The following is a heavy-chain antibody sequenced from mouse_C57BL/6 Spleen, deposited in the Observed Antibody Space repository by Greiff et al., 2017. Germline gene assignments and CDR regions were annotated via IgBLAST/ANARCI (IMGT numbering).Heavy chain of an antibody. D-gene: IGHD4-1*01. CDR3: AKLGRAY. CDR2: ISSGSSTI. Sequence: EVKLMESGGGLVKPGGSLKLSCAASGFTFSDYGMHWVRQAPEKGLEWVAYISSGSSTIYYADTVKGRFTISRANAKNTLFLQMTSLRSEDTAMYYCAKLGRAYWGQGTLVTVSA. J-gene: IGHJ3*01. V-gene: IGHV5-17*01. CDR1: GFTFSDYG.